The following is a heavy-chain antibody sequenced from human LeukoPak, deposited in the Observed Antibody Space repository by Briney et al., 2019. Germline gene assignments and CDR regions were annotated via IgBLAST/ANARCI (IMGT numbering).Heavy chain of an antibody. V-gene: IGHV1-2*02. CDR2: INPKSGDR. CDR3: ATWGGVGPQQLVAIFDY. J-gene: IGHJ4*02. D-gene: IGHD6-13*01. Sequence: ASVKVSCKASGYTFTDYYVHWVRQAPGQGVEWMGWINPKSGDRNYVQKFQGRVTMTRDTSISTAYMELSSLRSDDTAVYYCATWGGVGPQQLVAIFDYWGQGTLVIVSS. CDR1: GYTFTDYY.